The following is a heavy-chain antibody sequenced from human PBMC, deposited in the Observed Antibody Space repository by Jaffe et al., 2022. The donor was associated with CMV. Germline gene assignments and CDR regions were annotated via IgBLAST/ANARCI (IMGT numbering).Heavy chain of an antibody. CDR2: IIPIFGTA. CDR1: GGTFSSYA. CDR3: AREILGGTPYYYYGMDV. Sequence: QVQLVQSGAEVKKPGSSVKVSCKASGGTFSSYAISWVRQAPGQGLEWMGGIIPIFGTANYAQKFQGRVTITADESTSTAYMELSSLRSEDTAVYYCAREILGGTPYYYYGMDVWGQGTTVTVSS. D-gene: IGHD3-16*01. J-gene: IGHJ6*02. V-gene: IGHV1-69*01.